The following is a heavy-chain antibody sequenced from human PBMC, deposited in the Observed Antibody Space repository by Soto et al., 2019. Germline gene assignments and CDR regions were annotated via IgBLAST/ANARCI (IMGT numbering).Heavy chain of an antibody. CDR2: VDALSGKT. Sequence: QVQLVQSGTEVKKPGASVKVSCKTSGYTFTSYGISWVRQAPGHGLEWMGWVDALSGKTQFSHKVQGRCTMTAHTSTNTAYMDLRSLNADDTAVYYCARILDEGRPADHWGQGTLVTVSS. V-gene: IGHV1-18*01. D-gene: IGHD1-1*01. CDR1: GYTFTSYG. CDR3: ARILDEGRPADH. J-gene: IGHJ4*02.